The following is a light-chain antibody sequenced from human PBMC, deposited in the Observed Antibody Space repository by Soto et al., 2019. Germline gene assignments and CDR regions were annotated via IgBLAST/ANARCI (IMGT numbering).Light chain of an antibody. CDR1: SSDVGGYNY. CDR2: EVS. Sequence: QSALTQPASVSGSPGQSITISCTGTSSDVGGYNYVSWYQQHPGKAPKLMIYEVSNRPSGVSNRFSGSKSGNTASLTISGLQAEDEAHYYCCSYAGSGTSYVFGTGTKVTVL. J-gene: IGLJ1*01. CDR3: CSYAGSGTSYV. V-gene: IGLV2-23*02.